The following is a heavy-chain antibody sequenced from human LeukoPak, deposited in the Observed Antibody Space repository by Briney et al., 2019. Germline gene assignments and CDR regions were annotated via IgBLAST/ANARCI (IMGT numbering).Heavy chain of an antibody. D-gene: IGHD1-26*01. Sequence: GESLKISCKASGYTFTGYYMHWVRQAPGQGLEWMGWINPNSGGTSYAQKFQGRVTMTRDTSISTAYMELSRLRSDDTAVYYCARDWDYYFDYWGQGTLVTVSS. CDR2: INPNSGGT. CDR3: ARDWDYYFDY. CDR1: GYTFTGYY. J-gene: IGHJ4*02. V-gene: IGHV1-2*02.